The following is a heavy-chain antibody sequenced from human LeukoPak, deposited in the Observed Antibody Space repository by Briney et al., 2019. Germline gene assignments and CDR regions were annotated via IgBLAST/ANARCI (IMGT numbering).Heavy chain of an antibody. CDR2: IYHGGST. J-gene: IGHJ5*02. CDR3: ARESPWTVRGFDP. CDR1: GGSISSGGYS. Sequence: PSQTLSLTCAVSGGSISSGGYSWSWIRQPPGKGLEWIGYIYHGGSTYYNPSLKSRVTISVDRSKNQFSLKLSSVTAADTAVYYCARESPWTVRGFDPWGQGTLVTVSS. D-gene: IGHD3-10*01. V-gene: IGHV4-30-2*01.